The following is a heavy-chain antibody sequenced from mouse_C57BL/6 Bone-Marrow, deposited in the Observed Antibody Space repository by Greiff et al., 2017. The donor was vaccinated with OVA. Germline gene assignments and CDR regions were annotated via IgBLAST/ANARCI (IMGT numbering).Heavy chain of an antibody. CDR1: GYTFTNYW. CDR3: AREGPSYYGSSFFDY. CDR2: IYPGGGYT. J-gene: IGHJ2*01. Sequence: VQLQQSGAELVRPGTSVKMSCKASGYTFTNYWIGWAKQRPGHGLEWIGDIYPGGGYTNYNEKFKGKATLTADKSSSTAYMQFSSLTSEDSAIYYCAREGPSYYGSSFFDYWGQGTTRTVSS. V-gene: IGHV1-63*01. D-gene: IGHD1-1*01.